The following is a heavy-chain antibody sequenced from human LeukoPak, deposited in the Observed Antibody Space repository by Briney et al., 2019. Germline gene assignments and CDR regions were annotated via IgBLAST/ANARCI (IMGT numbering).Heavy chain of an antibody. Sequence: SETLSLTCAVYGGSFSGYYWSWIRQPPGKGLEWIGEINHSGSTNYNPSLKSRVTISVDTSKNQFSLKLSSVTAADTAVYHCARALPTVVLRFLEWLPDYFDYWGQGTLVTVSS. CDR2: INHSGST. CDR1: GGSFSGYY. CDR3: ARALPTVVLRFLEWLPDYFDY. D-gene: IGHD3-3*01. J-gene: IGHJ4*02. V-gene: IGHV4-34*01.